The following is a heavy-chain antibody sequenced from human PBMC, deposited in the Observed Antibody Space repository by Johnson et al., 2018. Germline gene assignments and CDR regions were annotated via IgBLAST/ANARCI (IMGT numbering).Heavy chain of an antibody. CDR3: KSEHGNSGYGMDV. D-gene: IGHD4-23*01. Sequence: VQLVQSGGGLVQPGGSLRLSCAASGFTFRNCPMNWVRQAPGKGLEWLSYSSSSGSTIYYADPVKGRFTIPRDNAKNSLSLQMNSLRDEDTAVYYCKSEHGNSGYGMDVWGLGTTVTVSS. CDR1: GFTFRNCP. CDR2: SSSSGSTI. V-gene: IGHV3-48*02. J-gene: IGHJ6*02.